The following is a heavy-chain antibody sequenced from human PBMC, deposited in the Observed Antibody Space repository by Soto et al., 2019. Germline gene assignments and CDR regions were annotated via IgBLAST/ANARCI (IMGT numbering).Heavy chain of an antibody. CDR1: GGSISSYY. V-gene: IGHV4-59*01. CDR3: AAIPRY. Sequence: SETLSLTCTVSGGSISSYYWSWIRQPPGKGLEWIGYIYYNGRTDYEPSLKSRVTISVDTSKNQFSLSLTSVTAADTAVYYCAAIPRYWGQGTLVTVSS. J-gene: IGHJ4*02. D-gene: IGHD2-2*02. CDR2: IYYNGRT.